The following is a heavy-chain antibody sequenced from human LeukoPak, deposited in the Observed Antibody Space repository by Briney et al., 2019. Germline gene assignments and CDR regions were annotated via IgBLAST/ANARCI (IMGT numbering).Heavy chain of an antibody. CDR2: IYHSGST. CDR1: GGSISSGGYS. CDR3: ARLGHDNYRFDP. D-gene: IGHD5-24*01. J-gene: IGHJ5*02. V-gene: IGHV4-30-2*01. Sequence: PSETLSLTCAVSGGSISSGGYSWSWIRQPPGKGLEWIGYIYHSGSTYYNPSLKSRVTISVDRSKNQFSLKLSSVTAADTAVYYCARLGHDNYRFDPWGQGALVTVSS.